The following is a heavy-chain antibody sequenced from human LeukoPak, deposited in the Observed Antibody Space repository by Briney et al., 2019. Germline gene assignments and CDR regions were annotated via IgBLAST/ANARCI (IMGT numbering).Heavy chain of an antibody. Sequence: GRSLRLSCAASGFSFSSYGIYWVRQAPGKGLEGVAVIWQDGSSQYYPDSVKGRFTISRDNSKNTLYLQMNSLRVEDTVVYYCAKDAGNYGGNSRFDPWGQGTLVTVSS. V-gene: IGHV3-33*06. D-gene: IGHD4-23*01. CDR3: AKDAGNYGGNSRFDP. CDR1: GFSFSSYG. CDR2: IWQDGSSQ. J-gene: IGHJ5*02.